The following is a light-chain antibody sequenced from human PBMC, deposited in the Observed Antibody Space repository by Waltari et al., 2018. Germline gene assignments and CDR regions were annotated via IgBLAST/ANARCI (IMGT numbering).Light chain of an antibody. CDR3: QQRSNWPLT. CDR2: NAT. V-gene: IGKV3-11*01. CDR1: QSVSSY. J-gene: IGKJ4*01. Sequence: EIVLTQSPATLSLPPGERATLSCRASQSVSSYLAWYQKKPGQAPMLLIYNATNRATSIPARFRGSVSGTDFTLTISGLEPEDISIYYCQQRSNWPLTFGGGTKVEIK.